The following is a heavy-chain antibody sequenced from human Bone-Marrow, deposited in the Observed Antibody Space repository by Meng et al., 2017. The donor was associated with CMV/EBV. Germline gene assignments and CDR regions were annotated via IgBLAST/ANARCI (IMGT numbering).Heavy chain of an antibody. CDR2: IYYSGST. D-gene: IGHD4-17*01. Sequence: SCTVSGGSISSSSYYWGWIRQPPGKGLEWIGRIYYSGSTYYNPSLKSRVTISVDTSTNQFALKLSSVTAADTDVYYCAREGSSAFTVTTFDYWGQGTLVTVSS. CDR3: AREGSSAFTVTTFDY. J-gene: IGHJ4*02. V-gene: IGHV4-39*06. CDR1: GGSISSSSYY.